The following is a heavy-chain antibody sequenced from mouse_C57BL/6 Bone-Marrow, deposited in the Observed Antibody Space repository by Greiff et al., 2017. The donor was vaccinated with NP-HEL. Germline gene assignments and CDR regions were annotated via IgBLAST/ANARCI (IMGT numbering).Heavy chain of an antibody. V-gene: IGHV5-6*01. CDR2: ISSGGSYT. Sequence: EVQLQQSGGDLVKPGGSLKLSCAASGFTFSSYGMSWVRQTPDKRLEWVATISSGGSYTYYPDSVKGRFTISRDNAKNTLYLQRSSLKSEDTAMYYCERQRLLRDWFAYWGQGTLVTVSA. D-gene: IGHD2-3*01. CDR1: GFTFSSYG. CDR3: ERQRLLRDWFAY. J-gene: IGHJ3*01.